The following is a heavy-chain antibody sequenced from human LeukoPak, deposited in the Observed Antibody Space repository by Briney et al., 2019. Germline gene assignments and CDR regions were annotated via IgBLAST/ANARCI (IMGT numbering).Heavy chain of an antibody. CDR1: GYTFTSYY. CDR2: INPSGGST. D-gene: IGHD2-15*01. J-gene: IGHJ4*02. CDR3: ARGGTCRGGSCYSSSDYGDTPYFDY. V-gene: IGHV1-46*01. Sequence: GASVKVSCKASGYTFTSYYMHWVRQAPGQGLEWMGIINPSGGSTSYAQKFQGRVTMTRDMSTSTVYMELSSLRSEDTAVYYCARGGTCRGGSCYSSSDYGDTPYFDYWGQGTLVTVSS.